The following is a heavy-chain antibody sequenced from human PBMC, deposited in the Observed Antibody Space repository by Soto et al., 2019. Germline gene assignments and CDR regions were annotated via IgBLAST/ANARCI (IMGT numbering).Heavy chain of an antibody. J-gene: IGHJ4*02. CDR3: ARLMGTSFDL. V-gene: IGHV3-72*01. D-gene: IGHD2-8*01. CDR2: ARNKVSGYTT. Sequence: GGSLRLSCAASGFTFSDHYMDWVRQAPGKGLEWVGRARNKVSGYTTAHAASVEGRFAISRDDSKNSLYLQMSSLKVDDAAVYFCARLMGTSFDLWGQGTLVTVSS. CDR1: GFTFSDHY.